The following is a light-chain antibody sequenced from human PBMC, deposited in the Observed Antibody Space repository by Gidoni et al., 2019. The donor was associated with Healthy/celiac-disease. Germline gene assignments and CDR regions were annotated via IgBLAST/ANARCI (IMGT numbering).Light chain of an antibody. V-gene: IGLV3-21*04. Sequence: SYVLNQPPSVSVAPGKTARITWGGNNIGSKSVHWYQQKPGQAPVLVIYYDSDRPSGIPGRFSGSNSGNTATLTIRRVEAGDEADYYCQVWDSSSDYVVFGGGTKLTVL. CDR1: NIGSKS. CDR3: QVWDSSSDYVV. CDR2: YDS. J-gene: IGLJ2*01.